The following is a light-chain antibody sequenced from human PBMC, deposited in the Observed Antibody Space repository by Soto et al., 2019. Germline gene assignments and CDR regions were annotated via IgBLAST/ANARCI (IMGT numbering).Light chain of an antibody. Sequence: EIVLTQSPATLSSSPGETATLSCRASQYVDSRLAWYQHKPGQAPRLLIYYMSKRATGIPARFSGSGSGTDFTLTISSLAPDDFAIYYCHQRQSWPRTFGQGTKVEIK. CDR3: HQRQSWPRT. CDR2: YMS. CDR1: QYVDSR. J-gene: IGKJ1*01. V-gene: IGKV3-11*01.